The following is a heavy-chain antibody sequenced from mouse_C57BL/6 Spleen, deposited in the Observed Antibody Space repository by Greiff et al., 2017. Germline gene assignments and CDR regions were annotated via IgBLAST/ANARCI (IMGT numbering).Heavy chain of an antibody. CDR2: IYPGSGST. CDR1: GYTFTSYW. V-gene: IGHV1-55*01. CDR3: ARWLLLLYYYAMDY. J-gene: IGHJ4*01. D-gene: IGHD2-3*01. Sequence: VQLQQPGAELVKPGASVKMSCKASGYTFTSYWITWVKQRPGQGLEWIGDIYPGSGSTNYNERFKIKATLTVDTSSSTAYMQLSSLTSEDSAVYYCARWLLLLYYYAMDYWGQGTSVTVSS.